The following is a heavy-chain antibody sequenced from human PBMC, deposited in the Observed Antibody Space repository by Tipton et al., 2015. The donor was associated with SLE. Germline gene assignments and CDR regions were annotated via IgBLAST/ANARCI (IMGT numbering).Heavy chain of an antibody. Sequence: SLRLSCAASGFTLSSYAMSWVRQAPGKGLEWVANIKQDGSEKYYVDSVKGRFTISRDNAKNSLYLQMNSLRAEDTAVYYCARDRFRVAGTGWYFDLWGRGTLVTVSS. CDR3: ARDRFRVAGTGWYFDL. D-gene: IGHD6-19*01. J-gene: IGHJ2*01. CDR1: GFTLSSYA. CDR2: IKQDGSEK. V-gene: IGHV3-7*01.